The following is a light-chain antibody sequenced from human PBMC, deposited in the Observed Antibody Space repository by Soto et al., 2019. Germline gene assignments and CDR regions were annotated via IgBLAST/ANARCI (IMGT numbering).Light chain of an antibody. CDR3: SSYTTGSTLL. J-gene: IGLJ2*01. Sequence: QSALTQPASVSGSPGQSITISCTGSRSDVGGFDYVSWFQQRPGKAPKLMIYDVSYRPSGISNRFSGSKSGNTASLTISGLQAEDEAEYYCSSYTTGSTLLFGGGTKLTVL. CDR2: DVS. CDR1: RSDVGGFDY. V-gene: IGLV2-14*01.